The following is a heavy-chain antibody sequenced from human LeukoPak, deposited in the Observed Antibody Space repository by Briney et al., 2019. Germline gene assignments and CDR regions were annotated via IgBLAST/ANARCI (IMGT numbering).Heavy chain of an antibody. CDR1: GGSFSGYY. CDR3: ARVYSSSWYLDY. J-gene: IGHJ4*02. D-gene: IGHD6-13*01. CDR2: INHSGST. Sequence: PSETLSLTCAVYGGSFSGYYWSWIRQPPGKGLEWIGEINHSGSTNYNPSLKSRVTISVDTSKNPFSLKLSSVTAADTAVYYCARVYSSSWYLDYWGQGTLVTVSS. V-gene: IGHV4-34*01.